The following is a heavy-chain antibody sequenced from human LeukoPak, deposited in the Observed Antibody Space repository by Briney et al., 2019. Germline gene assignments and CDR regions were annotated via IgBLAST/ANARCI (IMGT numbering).Heavy chain of an antibody. CDR3: AKIPTLDYYDSSGYYQNYFDY. CDR2: ISYDGSNK. CDR1: GFTFSSYG. Sequence: GGSLRLSCAASGFTFSSYGMDWVRQAPGKGLEWVAVISYDGSNKYYADSVKGRFTISRDNSKNTLYLQMNSLRAEDTAVYYCAKIPTLDYYDSSGYYQNYFDYWGQGTLVTVSS. J-gene: IGHJ4*02. V-gene: IGHV3-30*18. D-gene: IGHD3-22*01.